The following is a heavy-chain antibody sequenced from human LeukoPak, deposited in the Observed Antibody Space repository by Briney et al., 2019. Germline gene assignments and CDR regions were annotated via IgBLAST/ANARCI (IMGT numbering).Heavy chain of an antibody. CDR1: GFTFSSYW. CDR3: ARGPTPDESGYYYYYGMDI. J-gene: IGHJ6*02. CDR2: INSDGSST. Sequence: PGGSLRLSCAASGFTFSSYWMHWVRQAPGKGLVWVSRINSDGSSTSYADSVKGRFTISRENAKNTLYLQMNSLRAEDTAVYYCARGPTPDESGYYYYYGMDIWGQGTTVTVSS. V-gene: IGHV3-74*01. D-gene: IGHD1-14*01.